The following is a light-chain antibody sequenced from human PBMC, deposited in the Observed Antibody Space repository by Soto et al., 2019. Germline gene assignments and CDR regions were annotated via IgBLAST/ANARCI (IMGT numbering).Light chain of an antibody. CDR1: QSVSSSY. CDR3: QQYGST. CDR2: GAS. Sequence: EIVLTQSPGTLSLSPGERATLSCRASQSVSSSYLAWYQQKPGQPPRLLIYGASSRATGIPDRFSGSGSGTDFTITISRLEAEDFAVYYCQQYGSTFGQGTKLEIK. J-gene: IGKJ2*01. V-gene: IGKV3-20*01.